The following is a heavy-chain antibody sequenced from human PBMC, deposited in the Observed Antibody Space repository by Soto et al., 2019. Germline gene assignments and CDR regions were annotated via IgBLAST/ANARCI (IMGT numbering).Heavy chain of an antibody. CDR2: IIPIFGTA. CDR1: GGTFSSYA. J-gene: IGHJ4*02. V-gene: IGHV1-69*06. D-gene: IGHD5-12*01. Sequence: QVQLVQSGAEVKKPGSSVKVSCKASGGTFSSYAISWVRQAPGQGLEWMGGIIPIFGTANYAQKFQGRVTSTADKSKSTAYMGRSSLRSEDTGGDYCARKGLRDGYNQYYFDHGGQGGLVTVSS. CDR3: ARKGLRDGYNQYYFDH.